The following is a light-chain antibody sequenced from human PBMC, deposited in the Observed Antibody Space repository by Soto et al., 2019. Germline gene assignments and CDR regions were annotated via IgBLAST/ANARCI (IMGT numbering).Light chain of an antibody. Sequence: DIQMTQSPSSLSASVGARVTITCRASQGISNDLGLSQQKPGKAHKPLIYAASSLQSGVPSRFSGGRSGREYILTIISLQPEDVSTYYCLQHNSYPRAFGQGTKVDIK. CDR1: QGISND. V-gene: IGKV1-17*01. CDR3: LQHNSYPRA. J-gene: IGKJ1*01. CDR2: AAS.